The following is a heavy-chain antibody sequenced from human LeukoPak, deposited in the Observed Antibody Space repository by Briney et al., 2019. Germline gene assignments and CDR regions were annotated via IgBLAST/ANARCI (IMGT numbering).Heavy chain of an antibody. CDR2: ISSNSTYL. Sequence: RSGGSLRLSCAASGFTFINYNMNWVRQAPGKGLEWVSSISSNSTYLRYADSVRGRFTISRDNAKNSVHLQVNSLRVDDTAVYFCAREEFTNWGQGTLVTVSS. V-gene: IGHV3-21*01. D-gene: IGHD3-10*01. CDR1: GFTFINYN. CDR3: AREEFTN. J-gene: IGHJ4*02.